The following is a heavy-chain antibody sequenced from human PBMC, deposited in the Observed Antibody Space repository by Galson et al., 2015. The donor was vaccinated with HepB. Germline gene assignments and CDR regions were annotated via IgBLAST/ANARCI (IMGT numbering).Heavy chain of an antibody. D-gene: IGHD6-13*01. CDR2: INAGNGNT. CDR1: GYTFTSYA. J-gene: IGHJ2*01. Sequence: SVKVSCKASGYTFTSYAMHWVRQAPGQRLEWMGWINAGNGNTKYSQKFQGRVTITRDTSASTAYMKLSSLRSEDTAVYYCARGARWYSSSWDFDLWGRGTLVTVSS. V-gene: IGHV1-3*01. CDR3: ARGARWYSSSWDFDL.